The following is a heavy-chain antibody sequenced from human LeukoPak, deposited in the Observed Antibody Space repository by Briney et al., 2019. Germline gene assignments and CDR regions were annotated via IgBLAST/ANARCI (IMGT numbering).Heavy chain of an antibody. CDR2: ISPYNGNT. J-gene: IGHJ6*03. Sequence: ASVKVSCKASGYTFTSYRISWVRQAPGQGLEWMGWISPYNGNTNYAQKLQDRVTMTTDTSTSTAYMELRSLRSDDTAVYYCARGTVVTPYYYYMDVWGKGTTVTVSS. V-gene: IGHV1-18*01. D-gene: IGHD4-23*01. CDR3: ARGTVVTPYYYYMDV. CDR1: GYTFTSYR.